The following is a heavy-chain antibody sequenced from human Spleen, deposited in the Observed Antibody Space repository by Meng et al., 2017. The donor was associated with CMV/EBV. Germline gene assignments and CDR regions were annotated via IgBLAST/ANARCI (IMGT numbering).Heavy chain of an antibody. CDR1: GFTFSSSW. CDR2: IKCDGSEK. V-gene: IGHV3-52*01. J-gene: IGHJ4*02. D-gene: IGHD4-17*01. Sequence: GGSLRLSCAASGFTFSSSWMHRVCQAPEKGLEWVADIKCDGSEKYYVDSVKGRLTISRDNAKNSLYLQVNSLRAEDMTVYYCSPQYGDYFDYWGQGTLVTVSS. CDR3: SPQYGDYFDY.